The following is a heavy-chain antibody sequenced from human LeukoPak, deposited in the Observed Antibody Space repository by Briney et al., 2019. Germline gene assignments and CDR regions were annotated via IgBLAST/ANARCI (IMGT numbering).Heavy chain of an antibody. CDR2: IYTSGST. CDR3: ARAQWDIVVVPAANGGPWFDP. CDR1: GGSISSYY. D-gene: IGHD2-2*01. J-gene: IGHJ5*02. V-gene: IGHV4-4*07. Sequence: SETLSLTCTVSGGSISSYYWSWIRQPAGKGLEWIGRIYTSGSTNYNPSLKSRVTMSVDTSKNQFSLKLSSVTAADTAVYYCARAQWDIVVVPAANGGPWFDPWGQGTLVTVSS.